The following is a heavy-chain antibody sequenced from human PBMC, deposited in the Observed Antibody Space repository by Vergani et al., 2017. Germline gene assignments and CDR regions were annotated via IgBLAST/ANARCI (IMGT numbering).Heavy chain of an antibody. Sequence: QVQLVQSGAEVKKPGASVKVSCKASGYTXTGYYMHWVRQAPGQGLAWMGWINPNSGGTNYAQKFQGRVTMTRDTSXSTAYMELSRLRSDDTAVYYCARGAPRYYASSVVYWGQGTLVTVSS. CDR2: INPNSGGT. J-gene: IGHJ4*02. V-gene: IGHV1-2*02. CDR1: GYTXTGYY. CDR3: ARGAPRYYASSVVY. D-gene: IGHD3-22*01.